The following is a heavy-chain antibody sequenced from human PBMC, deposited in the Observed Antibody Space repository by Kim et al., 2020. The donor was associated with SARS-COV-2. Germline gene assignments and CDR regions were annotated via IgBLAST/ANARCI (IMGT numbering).Heavy chain of an antibody. Sequence: ASVKVSCKASGYTFTSYGISWVRQAPGQGLEWMGWISAYNGNTNYAQKLQGRVTMTTDTSTSTAYMELRSLRSDDTAVYYCARDHDRPFATGYYYYGMDVWGQGTTVTVSS. CDR1: GYTFTSYG. CDR3: ARDHDRPFATGYYYYGMDV. V-gene: IGHV1-18*04. D-gene: IGHD1-26*01. J-gene: IGHJ6*02. CDR2: ISAYNGNT.